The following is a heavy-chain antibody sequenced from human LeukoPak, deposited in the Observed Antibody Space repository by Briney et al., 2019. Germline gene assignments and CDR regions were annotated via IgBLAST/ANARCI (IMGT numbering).Heavy chain of an antibody. D-gene: IGHD1-1*01. Sequence: GGSLRLSCAASGFTFDDYAMHWVWQAPGKGLEWVSGITWNSDNIEYADSVKGRFTISRDNAKNSLYLQMNRLRAEDTAVYYCARERQLERLAFGKEGSAFDYWGQGTLVTVSS. V-gene: IGHV3-9*01. CDR1: GFTFDDYA. J-gene: IGHJ4*02. CDR3: ARERQLERLAFGKEGSAFDY. CDR2: ITWNSDNI.